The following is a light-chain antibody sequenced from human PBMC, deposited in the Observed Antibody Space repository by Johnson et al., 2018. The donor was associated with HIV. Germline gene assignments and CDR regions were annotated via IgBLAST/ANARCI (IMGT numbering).Light chain of an antibody. J-gene: IGLJ1*01. CDR3: GTWDSRLSAAYV. CDR1: SSNIGNNY. Sequence: QSVLTQPPSVSAAPGQKVTISCSGSSSNIGNNYISWYQQLPGTAPKLLIYDNNKRPSGIPDRFSGSKSGTSATLGITGLQTGDEAEYYCGTWDSRLSAAYVVGTGTKVTVL. CDR2: DNN. V-gene: IGLV1-51*01.